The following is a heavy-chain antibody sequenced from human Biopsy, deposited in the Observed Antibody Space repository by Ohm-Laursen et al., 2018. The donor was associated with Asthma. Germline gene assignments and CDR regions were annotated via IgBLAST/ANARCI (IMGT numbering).Heavy chain of an antibody. CDR2: IMTVFGTT. Sequence: ASVKVCCKAPGGTFSNFAISWVRQAPGQGLEWLGGIMTVFGTTNYAQKFQGRVTITADESTSTAYMEVTSLRSEDTAIYYCARCQVGYSSGWSLLLKKIYYSGMDVWGQGTAVTVSS. CDR1: GGTFSNFA. V-gene: IGHV1-69*13. CDR3: ARCQVGYSSGWSLLLKKIYYSGMDV. J-gene: IGHJ6*02. D-gene: IGHD6-19*01.